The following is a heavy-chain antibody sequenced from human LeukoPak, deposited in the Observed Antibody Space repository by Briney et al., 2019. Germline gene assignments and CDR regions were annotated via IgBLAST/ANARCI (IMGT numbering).Heavy chain of an antibody. CDR1: GYTFTSYY. CDR3: ASAVTYYYDSSGPPRFDY. V-gene: IGHV1-69*13. D-gene: IGHD3-22*01. Sequence: SVKVSCKASGYTFTSYYMHWVRQAPGQGLEWMGGIIPIFGTANYAQKFQGRVTITADESTSTAYMELSSLRSEDTAVYYCASAVTYYYDSSGPPRFDYWGQGTLVTVSS. J-gene: IGHJ4*02. CDR2: IIPIFGTA.